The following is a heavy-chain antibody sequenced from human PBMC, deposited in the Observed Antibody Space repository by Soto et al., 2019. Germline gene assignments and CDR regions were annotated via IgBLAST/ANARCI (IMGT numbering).Heavy chain of an antibody. CDR3: AREYDFWSGFYYYYYYMDV. V-gene: IGHV4-34*01. D-gene: IGHD3-3*01. J-gene: IGHJ6*03. Sequence: SETLSLTCAVYGGSFSGYYWSWIRQPPGKGLEWIGEINHSGSTNYNPSLKSRVTISVDTSKDQFSLKLSSVTAADTAVYYCAREYDFWSGFYYYYYYMDVWGKGTTVTVSS. CDR1: GGSFSGYY. CDR2: INHSGST.